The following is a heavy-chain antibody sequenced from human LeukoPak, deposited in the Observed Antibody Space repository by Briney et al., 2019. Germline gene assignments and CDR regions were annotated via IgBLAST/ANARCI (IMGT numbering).Heavy chain of an antibody. CDR3: AREVAYSSGWYRFFDS. Sequence: SETLSLTCTVSGGSISGYYWSWIRQPPGKGLEWIGYLYYSGSTNYNPSFKSRVTISVDTSKKQFSLKLSSVTAADTAVYYCAREVAYSSGWYRFFDSWGQGTLVTVSS. CDR1: GGSISGYY. J-gene: IGHJ4*02. V-gene: IGHV4-59*12. CDR2: LYYSGST. D-gene: IGHD6-19*01.